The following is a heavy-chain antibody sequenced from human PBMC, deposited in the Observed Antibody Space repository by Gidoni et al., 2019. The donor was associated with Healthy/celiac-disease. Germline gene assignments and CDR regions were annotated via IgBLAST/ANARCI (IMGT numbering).Heavy chain of an antibody. CDR3: AKDFWFENSSSWYPIDY. J-gene: IGHJ4*02. Sequence: QVQLVESGGGVVQPGSSLRLSCAASGFTFSRSGMHWVRQAPGKGLEWVAVISYDGSNNYYADSVTGRFTISRDNSKNTLYLQMNSLRAEDTAVYYCAKDFWFENSSSWYPIDYWGQGTLVTVSS. CDR1: GFTFSRSG. CDR2: ISYDGSNN. D-gene: IGHD6-13*01. V-gene: IGHV3-30*18.